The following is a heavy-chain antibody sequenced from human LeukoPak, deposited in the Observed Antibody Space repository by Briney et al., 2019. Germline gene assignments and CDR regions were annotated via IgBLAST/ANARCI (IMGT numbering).Heavy chain of an antibody. Sequence: GGSLRLSCAASGFTFSSYDMHWVRQATGKGLEWVSAIGTAGGTYYPGSVKGRFTISRENAKNSLYLQMNSLRAGDTAVYYCAREALYSSGWNDAFDIWGQGTMVTVSS. CDR2: IGTAGGT. J-gene: IGHJ3*02. CDR3: AREALYSSGWNDAFDI. CDR1: GFTFSSYD. D-gene: IGHD6-19*01. V-gene: IGHV3-13*01.